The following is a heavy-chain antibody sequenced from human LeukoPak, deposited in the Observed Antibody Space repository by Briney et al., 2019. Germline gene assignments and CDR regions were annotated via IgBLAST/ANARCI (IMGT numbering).Heavy chain of an antibody. CDR1: GFTFSSYG. Sequence: GGSLRLSCAASGFTFSSYGMHWVRQAPGKGLEWVSAISGSGSSTYYADSVKGRFTISRDNSKNTLYLQMNSLRAEDTAVYYCAKPVVYMDAFDIWGQGTMVTVSS. D-gene: IGHD3-22*01. V-gene: IGHV3-23*01. CDR3: AKPVVYMDAFDI. J-gene: IGHJ3*02. CDR2: ISGSGSST.